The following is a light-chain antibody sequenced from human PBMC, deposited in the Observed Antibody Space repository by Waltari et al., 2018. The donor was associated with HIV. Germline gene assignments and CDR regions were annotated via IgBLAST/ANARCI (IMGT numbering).Light chain of an antibody. CDR3: QQYYTTPPIP. J-gene: IGKJ5*01. V-gene: IGKV4-1*01. CDR1: QSVFYISNNKNY. CDR2: WAS. Sequence: DIVMTQSPDSLAVSLGERATINCKSSQSVFYISNNKNYLAWYQQKPGQPPKLLIYWASTRVSGVPDRFSGSGSGTDFTLTISSLQAEDVAVYYCQQYYTTPPIPFGQGTRLDIK.